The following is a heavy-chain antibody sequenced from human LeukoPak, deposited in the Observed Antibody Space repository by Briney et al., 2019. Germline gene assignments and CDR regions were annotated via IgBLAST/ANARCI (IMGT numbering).Heavy chain of an antibody. J-gene: IGHJ4*02. V-gene: IGHV3-30*02. CDR2: IRYDGSNK. Sequence: GGSLRLSCAASGFTFSSYGMHWVRQAPGKGLEWVAFIRYDGSNKYYADSVKGRFTISRDNSKNTLYLQMNSLRAEDTAVYYCAKDAISYYYDSSGKGDYWGQGTLVTVSS. CDR3: AKDAISYYYDSSGKGDY. CDR1: GFTFSSYG. D-gene: IGHD3-22*01.